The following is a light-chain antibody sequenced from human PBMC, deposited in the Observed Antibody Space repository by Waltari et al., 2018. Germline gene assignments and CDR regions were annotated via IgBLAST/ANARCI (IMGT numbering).Light chain of an antibody. CDR1: SSDVGGYKY. V-gene: IGLV2-11*01. CDR3: CSYAGGDTVV. CDR2: DVT. Sequence: QSALTQPRSVSGSPGQSVTISCTGTSSDVGGYKYVSWYQQHPGKAPKLMISDVTERPSGFPDRVSGSKSGNTASLTISGLQAEDEGDYYCCSYAGGDTVVFGGGTKLTVL. J-gene: IGLJ2*01.